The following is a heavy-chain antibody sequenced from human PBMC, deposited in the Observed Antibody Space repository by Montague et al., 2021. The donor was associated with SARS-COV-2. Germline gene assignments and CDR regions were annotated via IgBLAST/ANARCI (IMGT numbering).Heavy chain of an antibody. Sequence: SLRLSCAASRFTFSDFWMNWVRQAPGKGLEWVADIKHDGSEKSYVDSVKGRFTISRDNAKNSLYLQMNGLGAEDTAVYYCARGSTGWYAIFGHYGMDVWGQGSTVAVSS. J-gene: IGHJ6*02. V-gene: IGHV3-7*01. CDR1: RFTFSDFW. D-gene: IGHD6-19*01. CDR3: ARGSTGWYAIFGHYGMDV. CDR2: IKHDGSEK.